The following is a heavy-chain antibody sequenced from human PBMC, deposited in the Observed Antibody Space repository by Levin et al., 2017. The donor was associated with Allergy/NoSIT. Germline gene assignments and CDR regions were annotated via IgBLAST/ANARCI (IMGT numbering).Heavy chain of an antibody. V-gene: IGHV3-43*01. J-gene: IGHJ6*02. D-gene: IGHD6-13*01. Sequence: LSLTCAASGFPFDDSSMHWVRQAPGKGLEWVSLISWDGGRTDYADSVKGRFTISRDNSKNSLYLQMNSLRTEDTALYYCAKDIAAAGTFDFGMDVWGQGTTVTVSS. CDR1: GFPFDDSS. CDR3: AKDIAAAGTFDFGMDV. CDR2: ISWDGGRT.